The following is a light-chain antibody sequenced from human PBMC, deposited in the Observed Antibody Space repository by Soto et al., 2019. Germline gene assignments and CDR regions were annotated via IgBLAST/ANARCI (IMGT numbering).Light chain of an antibody. CDR1: QSVGTS. V-gene: IGKV3-15*01. CDR3: QQYYHWPRT. Sequence: EIVMTQSPATLSVSPGERATLSCRASQSVGTSLAWYQQKPGQAPRLLIYGASTRATGIPARVSGSGSGTEFTLTISSLQSEDFVVYYCQQYYHWPRTFGQGTKLEIK. J-gene: IGKJ2*01. CDR2: GAS.